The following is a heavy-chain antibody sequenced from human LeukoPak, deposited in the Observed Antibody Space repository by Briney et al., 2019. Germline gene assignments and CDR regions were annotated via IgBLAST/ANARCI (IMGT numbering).Heavy chain of an antibody. CDR1: GFAFSSYE. CDR3: ASDGTPIYNSGWVYMDV. V-gene: IGHV3-48*03. D-gene: IGHD6-25*01. CDR2: ISSSSTTI. Sequence: GGSLRLSCAASGFAFSSYEMNWVRQAPGKGLEGISYISSSSTTIHYTDSVKGRFTISRDNAENSLYLKMNRLRDEDTAVYYCASDGTPIYNSGWVYMDVWGRGTTVTISS. J-gene: IGHJ6*03.